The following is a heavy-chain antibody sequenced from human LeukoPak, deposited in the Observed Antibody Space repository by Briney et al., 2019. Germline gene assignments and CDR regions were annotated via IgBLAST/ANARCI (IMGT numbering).Heavy chain of an antibody. D-gene: IGHD2-21*02. CDR2: IAGSSGYI. CDR3: ARDRGAYCGGDCYLGFDY. J-gene: IGHJ4*01. V-gene: IGHV3-21*01. Sequence: GSLRLSCAASGFTFSSYTMNWVRQAPGKGLEWVSSIAGSSGYISYADSVKGRFTISRDNAKTSLYLQMTSLTAEDTAVYYCARDRGAYCGGDCYLGFDYWGRGTLVTVSS. CDR1: GFTFSSYT.